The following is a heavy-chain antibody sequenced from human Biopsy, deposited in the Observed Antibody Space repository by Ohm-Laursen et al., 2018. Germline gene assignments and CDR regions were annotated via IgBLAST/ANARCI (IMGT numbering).Heavy chain of an antibody. V-gene: IGHV4-34*01. J-gene: IGHJ4*02. CDR3: ARGRLRAVARFNY. Sequence: DTLSLTCAVYGGSFSGYYWSWIRQPPGKGLEWIGEINHSGSTNYNPSLKSRVTISVDTSKNQFSLKLSSVTAADTAVYYCARGRLRAVARFNYWGQGTLVTVSS. CDR2: INHSGST. CDR1: GGSFSGYY. D-gene: IGHD6-19*01.